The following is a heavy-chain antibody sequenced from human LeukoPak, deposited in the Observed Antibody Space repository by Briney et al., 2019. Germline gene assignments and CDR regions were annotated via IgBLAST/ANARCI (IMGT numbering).Heavy chain of an antibody. CDR2: IYSDGSST. CDR1: GFTFSSYW. CDR3: ARDRSSLGLWFGELRN. D-gene: IGHD3-10*01. V-gene: IGHV3-74*01. J-gene: IGHJ4*02. Sequence: GGSLRLSFAASGFTFSSYWRHWVRQAPGKGLVWVSRIYSDGSSTNYADSVKGRFTISRDNAKNTLYLQMNSLRAEDTAVYYCARDRSSLGLWFGELRNWGQGTLVTVSS.